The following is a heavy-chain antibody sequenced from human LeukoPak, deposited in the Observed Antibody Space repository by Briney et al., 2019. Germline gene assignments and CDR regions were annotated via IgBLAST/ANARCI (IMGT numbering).Heavy chain of an antibody. D-gene: IGHD3-16*01. CDR1: GFIFSSYA. CDR3: ARGWASSRRKAFDI. Sequence: GGSLRLSCAPSGFIFSSYAMSWLRQAPGKGLEWVANVDQDGSEKYYVGSVKGRFTISRDNAKNSLYLQMNSLRVEDTAVYYCARGWASSRRKAFDIWGQGTIVTVSS. CDR2: VDQDGSEK. V-gene: IGHV3-7*03. J-gene: IGHJ3*02.